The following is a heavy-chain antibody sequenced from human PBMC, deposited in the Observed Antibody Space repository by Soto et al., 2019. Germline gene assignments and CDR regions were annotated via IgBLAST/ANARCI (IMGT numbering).Heavy chain of an antibody. CDR3: ARGVAVPGAHIDY. CDR1: GVSISGSY. V-gene: IGHV4-59*01. Sequence: AETLSLTCSVSGVSISGSYWSWIRQSPGKGLEWLGYVYYTGSTNYRRSLRTRVSISVDTSKNDFSLRLSSVTAADTAVYFCARGVAVPGAHIDYWGQGTQVTVS. J-gene: IGHJ4*02. D-gene: IGHD6-19*01. CDR2: VYYTGST.